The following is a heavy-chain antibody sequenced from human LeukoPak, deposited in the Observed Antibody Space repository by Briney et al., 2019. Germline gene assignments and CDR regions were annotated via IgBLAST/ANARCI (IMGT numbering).Heavy chain of an antibody. V-gene: IGHV3-21*04. CDR1: GFTFSSYS. CDR3: VKGVYDYGYFDY. Sequence: GGSLRLSCAASGFTFSSYSMNWVRQAPGKGLEWVSSISSSSSYIYYADSVKGRFTISRDNAKTSLYLQMNSLRPEDTAFYYCVKGVYDYGYFDYWGQGTLVTVSS. D-gene: IGHD4/OR15-4a*01. J-gene: IGHJ4*02. CDR2: ISSSSSYI.